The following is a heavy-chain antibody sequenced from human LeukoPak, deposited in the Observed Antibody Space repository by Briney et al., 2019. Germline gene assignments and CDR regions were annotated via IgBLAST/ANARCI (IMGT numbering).Heavy chain of an antibody. J-gene: IGHJ4*02. CDR1: GFTFSSYE. D-gene: IGHD5-18*01. V-gene: IGHV3-48*03. CDR3: ARGGFNYDSYHFDY. CDR2: TSGSGSTI. Sequence: GGPLRLSCAASGFTFSSYEMNWVRQAPGKGLEWVSYTSGSGSTIYYADSVKGRFTISRDNAKNSLYLQMNSLRAEDTAVYYCARGGFNYDSYHFDYWGQGTLVTVSS.